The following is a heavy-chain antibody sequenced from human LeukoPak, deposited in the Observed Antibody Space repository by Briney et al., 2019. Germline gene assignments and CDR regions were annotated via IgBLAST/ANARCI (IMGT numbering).Heavy chain of an antibody. D-gene: IGHD2-8*01. CDR3: ATVLRISHAFDI. Sequence: GGSLRLSCAASGFTFNNYAMIWVRQAPGKGLEWVSVTYPGGTTYYADSVRGRFTVSTHNSQSTLYLQINSLRAEDTAIYYCATVLRISHAFDIWGQGTMVTVSS. CDR1: GFTFNNYA. V-gene: IGHV3-23*01. CDR2: TYPGGTT. J-gene: IGHJ3*02.